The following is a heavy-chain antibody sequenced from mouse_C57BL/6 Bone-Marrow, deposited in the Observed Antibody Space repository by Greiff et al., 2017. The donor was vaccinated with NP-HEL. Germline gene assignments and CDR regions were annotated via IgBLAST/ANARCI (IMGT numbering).Heavy chain of an antibody. J-gene: IGHJ3*01. V-gene: IGHV1-64*01. CDR3: ARGDYGSSYEGWFAY. Sequence: QVQLQQPGAELVKPGASVKLSCKASGYTFTSYWMHWVKQRPGQGLEWIGMIHPNSGSTNYNEKFKSKATLTVAKSSSTAYMQLSSLTSEDSAVYYCARGDYGSSYEGWFAYWGQGTLVTVSA. CDR2: IHPNSGST. D-gene: IGHD1-1*01. CDR1: GYTFTSYW.